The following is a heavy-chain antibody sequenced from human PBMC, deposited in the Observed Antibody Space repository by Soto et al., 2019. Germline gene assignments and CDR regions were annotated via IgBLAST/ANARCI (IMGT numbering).Heavy chain of an antibody. J-gene: IGHJ4*02. V-gene: IGHV3-23*01. CDR2: ISGSGGAT. D-gene: IGHD7-27*01. Sequence: EVQLLESGGGLVQPGGSLSLSCAASGFTFSSYAMSWVRQTPGKGLEWVAGISGSGGATYYADSVKGRLTISRDNTKHTLYLQMNSLRTEDTGVYYCVSQPHWARPFESWGQGTLVNVSS. CDR1: GFTFSSYA. CDR3: VSQPHWARPFES.